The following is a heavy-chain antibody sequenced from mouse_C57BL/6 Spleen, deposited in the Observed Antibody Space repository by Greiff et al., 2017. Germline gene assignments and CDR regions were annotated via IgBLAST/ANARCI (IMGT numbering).Heavy chain of an antibody. J-gene: IGHJ3*01. CDR2: ISSGGSYT. Sequence: VQGVESGGDLVKPGGSLKLSCAASGFTFSSYGMSWVRQTPDKRLEWVATISSGGSYTYYPDSVKGRFTISRDNAKNTLYLQMSSLKSEDTAMYYCARHELTGTRAWFAYWGQGTLVTVSA. D-gene: IGHD4-1*01. CDR1: GFTFSSYG. V-gene: IGHV5-6*01. CDR3: ARHELTGTRAWFAY.